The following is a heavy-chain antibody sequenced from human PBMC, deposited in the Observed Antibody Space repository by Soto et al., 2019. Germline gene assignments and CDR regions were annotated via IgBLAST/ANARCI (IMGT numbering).Heavy chain of an antibody. V-gene: IGHV1-69*02. CDR3: ASDYGSGAQTIDY. Sequence: ASVKVSCKASGGTFSSYTISWVRQAPGQGLEWMGRIIPILGIANYAQKFQGRVTITADKSTSTAYMELSSLRSEDTAVYYCASDYGSGAQTIDYWGQGTLVTVSS. J-gene: IGHJ4*02. CDR2: IIPILGIA. CDR1: GGTFSSYT. D-gene: IGHD3-10*01.